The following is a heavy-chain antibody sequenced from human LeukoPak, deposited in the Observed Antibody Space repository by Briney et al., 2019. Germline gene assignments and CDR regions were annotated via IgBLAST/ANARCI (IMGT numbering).Heavy chain of an antibody. J-gene: IGHJ3*02. Sequence: SETLSLTCTVSGGSINSGSYYWSWIRQPAGKGLEWIGRIYTSGSTNYNPSLKSRVTISVDTSKNQFSLKLSSVTAADTAVYYCARVHSSAPTYYYDSSGYYGIWGQGTMVTVSS. D-gene: IGHD3-22*01. CDR1: GGSINSGSYY. CDR2: IYTSGST. CDR3: ARVHSSAPTYYYDSSGYYGI. V-gene: IGHV4-61*02.